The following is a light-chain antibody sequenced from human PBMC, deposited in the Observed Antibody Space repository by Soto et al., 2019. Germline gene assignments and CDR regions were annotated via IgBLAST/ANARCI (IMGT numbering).Light chain of an antibody. CDR1: QSISSGY. CDR2: VAS. Sequence: DTVLTQYPGTLSLSPGERATLSCRASQSISSGYLAWYQQRPGQAPRLLISVASNRATGIPARFSGSGSGTDFTLTISRLEPEDFAVYYCQQYGGSPLVTFGGGTKVEIK. V-gene: IGKV3-20*01. CDR3: QQYGGSPLVT. J-gene: IGKJ4*01.